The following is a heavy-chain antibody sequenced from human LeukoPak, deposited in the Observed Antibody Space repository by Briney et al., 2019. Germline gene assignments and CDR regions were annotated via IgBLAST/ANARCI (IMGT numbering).Heavy chain of an antibody. CDR1: GFTFSGSW. CDR2: IDSDGSEG. Sequence: GGSLRLSCAVSGFTFSGSWMSWSRQAPGKGLEWVASIDSDGSEGYYADVVKGRFTISRDNAKNSLYLQINSLRAEDTAVYYCARSSYSSSSSVWGQGTMVTVSS. D-gene: IGHD6-6*01. V-gene: IGHV3-7*03. CDR3: ARSSYSSSSSV. J-gene: IGHJ3*01.